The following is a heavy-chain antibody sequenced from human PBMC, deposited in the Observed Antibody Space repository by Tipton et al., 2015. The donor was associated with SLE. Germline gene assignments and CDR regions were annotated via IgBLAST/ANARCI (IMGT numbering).Heavy chain of an antibody. CDR3: ARRGVGATYWYFDL. Sequence: TLSLTCSISGSSITSSSHYWGWIRQPPGKGLEWIGSIYYSGSTYYNPSLKSRVTISLDTSKNQFSLKLSSVTAADTAVYYCARRGVGATYWYFDLWGRGTLVTVSS. V-gene: IGHV4-39*01. CDR2: IYYSGST. J-gene: IGHJ2*01. D-gene: IGHD1-26*01. CDR1: GSSITSSSHY.